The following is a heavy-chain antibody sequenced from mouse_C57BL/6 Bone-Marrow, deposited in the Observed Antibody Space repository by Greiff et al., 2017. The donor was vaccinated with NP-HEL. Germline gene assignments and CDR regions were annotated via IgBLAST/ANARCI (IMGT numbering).Heavy chain of an antibody. CDR2: IDPSDSET. J-gene: IGHJ4*01. V-gene: IGHV1-52*01. D-gene: IGHD1-3*01. CDR3: ARKGYILEAMGY. CDR1: GYTFTSYW. Sequence: QVQLQQPGAELVRPGSSVKLSCKASGYTFTSYWMHWVKQRPIQGLEWIGNIDPSDSETHYNQKFKDKATLTVDKSSSTAYMQLSSLTSEDSAVYCCARKGYILEAMGYWGKGTSVTVSS.